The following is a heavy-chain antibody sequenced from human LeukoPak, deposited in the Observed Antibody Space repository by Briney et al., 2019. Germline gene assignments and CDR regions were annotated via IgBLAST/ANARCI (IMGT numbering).Heavy chain of an antibody. CDR2: TYYRSKWYT. V-gene: IGHV6-1*01. D-gene: IGHD1-26*01. J-gene: IGHJ4*02. CDR3: ARTRDLGPDY. CDR1: GDSVPSNSVA. Sequence: SQTVSLTCAISGDSVPSNSVAWNWMRQSPSRGLEGRGRTYYRSKWYTDYAVSVKSRITINPYTSKNQFSLQLNSVTPEDTAVYYCARTRDLGPDYWGQGTLVTVSS.